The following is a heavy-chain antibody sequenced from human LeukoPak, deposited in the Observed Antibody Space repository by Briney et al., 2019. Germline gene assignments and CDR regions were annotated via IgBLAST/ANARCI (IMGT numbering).Heavy chain of an antibody. D-gene: IGHD6-13*01. Sequence: KPSETLSLTCAVSGGSISSYYWSWIRQPPGKGLEWIWCIYTSGSTNYNPSLKSRVTISLDTSKNQFSLKLSSVTAADTAVYYCASSAAGTLYFQHWGQGTLVTVSS. V-gene: IGHV4-4*09. CDR2: IYTSGST. J-gene: IGHJ1*01. CDR1: GGSISSYY. CDR3: ASSAAGTLYFQH.